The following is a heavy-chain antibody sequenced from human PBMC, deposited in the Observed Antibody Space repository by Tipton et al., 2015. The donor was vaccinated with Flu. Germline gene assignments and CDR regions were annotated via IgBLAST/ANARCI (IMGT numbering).Heavy chain of an antibody. D-gene: IGHD1-26*01. J-gene: IGHJ4*02. CDR1: GLIFSDNA. CDR3: ASLAGIVGATFDF. CDR2: ISASGGTT. Sequence: SLRLSCAVSGLIFSDNAMSWVRQAPGQGLEWVSTISASGGTTKYADSVKGRFTISRDNSKNAVYLHMNTLRAEDTAVYYCASLAGIVGATFDFWGQGTLVTVSS. V-gene: IGHV3-23*01.